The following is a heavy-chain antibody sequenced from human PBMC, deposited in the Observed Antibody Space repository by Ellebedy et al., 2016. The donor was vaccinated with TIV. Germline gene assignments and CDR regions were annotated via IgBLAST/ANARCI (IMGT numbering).Heavy chain of an antibody. CDR2: IDPSDSQT. D-gene: IGHD2-2*01. CDR1: GYSFSTYW. Sequence: GESLKISXQGSGYSFSTYWITWVRQMPGKGLEWMGRIDPSDSQTNYSPSFQGHVTLSLDKSISTAYLQWSILKASDTAMYFCSILPPPPGGPAMDVWGQGTTVTVSS. V-gene: IGHV5-10-1*01. CDR3: SILPPPPGGPAMDV. J-gene: IGHJ6*02.